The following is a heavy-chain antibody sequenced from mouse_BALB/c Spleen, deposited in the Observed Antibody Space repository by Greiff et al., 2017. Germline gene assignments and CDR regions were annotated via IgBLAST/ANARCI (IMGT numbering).Heavy chain of an antibody. J-gene: IGHJ4*01. D-gene: IGHD2-14*01. Sequence: QVQLQQSGPELVKPGASVKISCKASGYAFSSSWMNWVKQRPGQGLEWIGRIYPGDGDTNYNGKFKGKATLTADKSSSTAYMQLSSLTSVDSAVYFCARGVRLDYWGQGTSVTVSS. CDR2: IYPGDGDT. CDR1: GYAFSSSW. CDR3: ARGVRLDY. V-gene: IGHV1-82*01.